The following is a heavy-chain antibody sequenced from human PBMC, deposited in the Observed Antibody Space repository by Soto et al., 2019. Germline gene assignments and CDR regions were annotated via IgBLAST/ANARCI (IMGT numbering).Heavy chain of an antibody. CDR3: AKGGSYCSSTSCYQPEVYFDY. CDR1: GFTFSSYA. D-gene: IGHD2-2*01. CDR2: ISGSGGST. Sequence: GGSLRLSCAASGFTFSSYAMSWVRQAPGKGLEWVSAISGSGGSTYYADSVKGRFTISRDNSKNTLYLQMNSLRAEDTAVYYCAKGGSYCSSTSCYQPEVYFDYWGQGTLVTVSS. J-gene: IGHJ4*02. V-gene: IGHV3-23*01.